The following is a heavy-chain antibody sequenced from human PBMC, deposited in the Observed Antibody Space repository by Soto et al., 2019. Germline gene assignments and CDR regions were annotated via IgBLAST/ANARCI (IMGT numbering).Heavy chain of an antibody. Sequence: QVQLVESGGGLVKPGGSLRLSCAASGFTFSDYYMSWIRQAPGKGLEWVSYISSSGSTIYYADSVKGRFTISRDNAKNSLYLQMNSLRAEDTGVYYCARVGPAGYCSGGSCYPGWCDPRGQGTLVTVSS. V-gene: IGHV3-11*01. CDR1: GFTFSDYY. CDR3: ARVGPAGYCSGGSCYPGWCDP. CDR2: ISSSGSTI. D-gene: IGHD2-15*01. J-gene: IGHJ5*02.